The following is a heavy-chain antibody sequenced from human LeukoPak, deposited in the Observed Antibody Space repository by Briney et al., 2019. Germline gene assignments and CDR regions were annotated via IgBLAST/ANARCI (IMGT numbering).Heavy chain of an antibody. V-gene: IGHV1-46*01. J-gene: IGHJ4*02. CDR2: IKSSGDST. CDR1: GYTFTSYY. CDR3: AAAVAGNLHFDY. Sequence: ASVKVSCKASGYTFTSYYMHWVRQAPGQGLEWMGIIKSSGDSTSYAQKFQGRVTMTRDTSTSTVYMELSSLRSEDTAVYYCAAAVAGNLHFDYWGQGTLVTVSS. D-gene: IGHD6-19*01.